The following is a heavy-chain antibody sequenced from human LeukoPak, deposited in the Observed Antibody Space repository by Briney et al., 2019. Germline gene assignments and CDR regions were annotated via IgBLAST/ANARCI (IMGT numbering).Heavy chain of an antibody. J-gene: IGHJ5*02. CDR2: IYSSGST. CDR1: GGSITSGNYY. CDR3: ARARDYYDSSSYPNWFDP. D-gene: IGHD3-22*01. Sequence: PSETLSLTCTVSGGSITSGNYYWAWLRQPAGKGLEWIGRIYSSGSTNYNPSLKSRVTMSVDKSQNQFSLKLSPVTAADTAVYYCARARDYYDSSSYPNWFDPWGQGTLVTVSS. V-gene: IGHV4-61*02.